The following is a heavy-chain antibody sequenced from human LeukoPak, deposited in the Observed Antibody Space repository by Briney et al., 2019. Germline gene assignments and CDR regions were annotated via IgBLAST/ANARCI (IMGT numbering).Heavy chain of an antibody. CDR1: GGSISGGSISSDY. Sequence: PSETLSLTCTVSGGSISGGSISSDYWSWIRQPAGKGLEWIGSIYYSGSTYYNPSLKSRVTISVDTSKNQFSLKLSSVTAADTAVYYCARVISDIVVVVAALHGYYFDYWGQGTLVTVSS. CDR3: ARVISDIVVVVAALHGYYFDY. CDR2: IYYSGST. D-gene: IGHD2-15*01. V-gene: IGHV4-39*07. J-gene: IGHJ4*02.